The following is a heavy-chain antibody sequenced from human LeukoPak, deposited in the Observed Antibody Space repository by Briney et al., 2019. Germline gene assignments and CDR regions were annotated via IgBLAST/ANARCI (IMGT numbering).Heavy chain of an antibody. CDR3: ARVGVLDCSSTSCYHYYYYMDV. V-gene: IGHV1-8*03. CDR2: MNPNSGNT. J-gene: IGHJ6*03. Sequence: ASVKVSCKASGYTFTSYDISWVRQAPGQGLEWMGWMNPNSGNTGYAQKFQGRVTITRNTSISTAYMELSSLRSEDTAVYYCARVGVLDCSSTSCYHYYYYMDVWGKGTTVTVSS. CDR1: GYTFTSYD. D-gene: IGHD2-2*01.